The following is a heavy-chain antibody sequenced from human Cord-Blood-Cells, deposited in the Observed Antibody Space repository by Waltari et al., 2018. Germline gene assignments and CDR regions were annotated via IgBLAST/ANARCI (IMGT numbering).Heavy chain of an antibody. J-gene: IGHJ5*02. CDR2: IYWNDDK. V-gene: IGHV2-5*01. D-gene: IGHD3-3*01. CDR1: GFSLRPSGVG. CDR3: AHRAYYDFWSGYSWFDP. Sequence: QITLKESGPTLVKPTQTLTLTYTFSGFSLRPSGVGVGWIRQPPGKALKWLALIYWNDDKRYSPSLKSRLTITKDTSKNQVVLTMTNMDPVDTATYYCAHRAYYDFWSGYSWFDPWGQGTLVTVSS.